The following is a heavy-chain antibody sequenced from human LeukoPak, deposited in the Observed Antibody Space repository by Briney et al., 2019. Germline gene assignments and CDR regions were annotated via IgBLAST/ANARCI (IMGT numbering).Heavy chain of an antibody. CDR3: TNLKRKAFDI. Sequence: PGGSLRLSCAASGFTVSNKDMSWVRQAPGKGLEWVSVIYSGGSTYYAVSVKGRFTISRDNSKNTLYLQMNSLRAEDTAMYYCTNLKRKAFDIWGQGTMVTVSS. J-gene: IGHJ3*02. CDR1: GFTVSNKD. V-gene: IGHV3-66*02. D-gene: IGHD1-1*01. CDR2: IYSGGST.